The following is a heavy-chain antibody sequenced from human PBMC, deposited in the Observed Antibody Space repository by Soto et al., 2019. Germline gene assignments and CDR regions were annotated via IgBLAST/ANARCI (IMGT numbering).Heavy chain of an antibody. J-gene: IGHJ4*02. CDR2: IIPILGTP. CDR3: AREWSRYDRSGYYRPDY. Sequence: QVQLVQSGAEVKKPGSSVKVSCKASGDTFSTYSISWVRQAPGQGLEWLGGIIPILGTPSYAQRFQGRVTITADKSTSTAYMELRSLSFEDTAVYYCAREWSRYDRSGYYRPDYWGQGTLVTVSS. V-gene: IGHV1-69*06. D-gene: IGHD3-22*01. CDR1: GDTFSTYS.